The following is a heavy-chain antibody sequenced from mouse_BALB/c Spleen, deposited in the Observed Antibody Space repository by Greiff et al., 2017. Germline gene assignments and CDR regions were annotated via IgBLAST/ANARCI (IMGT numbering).Heavy chain of an antibody. D-gene: IGHD1-1*01. CDR3: ARAIYYYGSSSLDY. V-gene: IGHV1S29*02. Sequence: VQLKESGPELVKPGASVKISCKASGYTFTDYNMHWVKQSHGKSLEWIGYIYPYNGGTGYNQKFKSKATLTVDNSSSTAYMELRSLTSEDSAVYYCARAIYYYGSSSLDYWGQGTTLTVSS. CDR1: GYTFTDYN. J-gene: IGHJ2*01. CDR2: IYPYNGGT.